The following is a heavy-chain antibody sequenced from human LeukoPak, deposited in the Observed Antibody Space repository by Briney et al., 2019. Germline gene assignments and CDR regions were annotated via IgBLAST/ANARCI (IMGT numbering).Heavy chain of an antibody. CDR2: IYSSGST. V-gene: IGHV3-53*01. D-gene: IGHD4-17*01. J-gene: IGHJ4*02. CDR1: GFTVSSNY. Sequence: GGSLRLSCAASGFTVSSNYMDWVRQAPGKGLEWVSVIYSSGSTYYADSVKGRFTISRDNSKNTLYLQMNSLRAEDTAVYYCARDLYGVSHDYWGQGTLVTVSS. CDR3: ARDLYGVSHDY.